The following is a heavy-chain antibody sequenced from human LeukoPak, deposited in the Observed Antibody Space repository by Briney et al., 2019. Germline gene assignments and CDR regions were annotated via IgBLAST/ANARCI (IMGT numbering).Heavy chain of an antibody. D-gene: IGHD3-10*01. Sequence: GGSLRLSFAAPGFTFSSYSMNWVRQAPGKGLERVSYISSSSSTIYYADSVKGRFTISRDNAKNSLYLQMNSLRAEDTAVYYCARDIVLLDYWGQGTLVTVSS. J-gene: IGHJ4*02. CDR2: ISSSSSTI. CDR1: GFTFSSYS. V-gene: IGHV3-48*01. CDR3: ARDIVLLDY.